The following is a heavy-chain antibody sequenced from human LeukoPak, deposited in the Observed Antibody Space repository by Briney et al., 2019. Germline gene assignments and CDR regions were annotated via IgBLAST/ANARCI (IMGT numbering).Heavy chain of an antibody. CDR2: IKSKTEGGTT. J-gene: IGHJ6*02. V-gene: IGHV3-15*01. Sequence: GGSLRLSCAASGFNFSNYVMNWVRQAPGKGLEWVGRIKSKTEGGTTDNAAPVKGRFTISRDDSKNTVHLQMNSLKTEDTAVYYCTTDRGYSGYHVSYYYGMDVWGQGTTVTVSS. CDR1: GFNFSNYV. CDR3: TTDRGYSGYHVSYYYGMDV. D-gene: IGHD5-12*01.